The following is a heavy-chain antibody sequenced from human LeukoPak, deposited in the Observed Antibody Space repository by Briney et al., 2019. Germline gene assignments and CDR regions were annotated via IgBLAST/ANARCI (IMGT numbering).Heavy chain of an antibody. CDR3: ARVTAAAAGYYFDY. CDR1: GFTFSSYS. V-gene: IGHV3-21*01. Sequence: GGSLRLSCAASGFTFSSYSMNWVRQAPGKGLEWVSSISSSSSYIYYADSVKGRFTISRDNAKNSLYLQMNSLRAEDTAVYYCARVTAAAAGYYFDYWGQGTLVTVSS. CDR2: ISSSSSYI. D-gene: IGHD6-13*01. J-gene: IGHJ4*02.